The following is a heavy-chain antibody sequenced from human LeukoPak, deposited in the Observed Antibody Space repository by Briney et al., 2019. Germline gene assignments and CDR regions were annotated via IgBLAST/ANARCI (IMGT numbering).Heavy chain of an antibody. D-gene: IGHD3-16*01. V-gene: IGHV3-23*01. CDR1: GLSFSGFA. J-gene: IGHJ4*02. CDR2: TRGNGET. CDR3: AKASWVSSTDAVR. Sequence: GGSLRLSCAASGLSFSGFAMSWVRQGPARGLEWVSSTRGNGETFYADSVKGRFTLSSDSSRNTVYFQLNNLRVEDTAIYYCAKASWVSSTDAVRWGQGTLVTVSS.